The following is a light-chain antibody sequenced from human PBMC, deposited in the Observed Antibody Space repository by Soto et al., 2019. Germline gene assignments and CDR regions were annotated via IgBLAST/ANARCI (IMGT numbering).Light chain of an antibody. Sequence: DIQMTQSPSTLSASVGDTVTITCRASQSIGSWLAWYQQKPGKAPKVLIYDASSLESGVPSRFSGSGSGTEFPLTITTLQPDDFATYYCQQYNNYWTFGQGTKVEIK. CDR1: QSIGSW. J-gene: IGKJ1*01. V-gene: IGKV1-5*01. CDR2: DAS. CDR3: QQYNNYWT.